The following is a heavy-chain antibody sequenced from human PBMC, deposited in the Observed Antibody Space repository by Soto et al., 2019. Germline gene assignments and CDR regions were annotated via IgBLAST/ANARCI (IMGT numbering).Heavy chain of an antibody. CDR3: AITEDIVGATIDY. Sequence: QVQLVESGGGVVQPGRSLRLSCAASGFTFSSYGMHWVRQAPGKGLEWVAVIWYDGSNKYYADSVKGRFTISRDNSKNTLYLQMNSLRAEDTAVYYCAITEDIVGATIDYWGQGTLVTVSS. D-gene: IGHD1-26*01. V-gene: IGHV3-33*01. CDR1: GFTFSSYG. J-gene: IGHJ4*02. CDR2: IWYDGSNK.